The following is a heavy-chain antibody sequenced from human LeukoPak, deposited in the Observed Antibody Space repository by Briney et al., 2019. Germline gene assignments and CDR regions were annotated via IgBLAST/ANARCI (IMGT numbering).Heavy chain of an antibody. D-gene: IGHD3-10*01. V-gene: IGHV3-23*01. CDR1: GFSFSNYA. J-gene: IGHJ4*02. CDR2: ITGDGGAT. CDR3: AKGLTNYYGSGSYPSYFDY. Sequence: PGGSLRLSCVASGFSFSNYAMRWVRQAPGKGLELVSVITGDGGATFYADSVKGRFTISRDNAKNTLYLQMNSLRAEDTAVYYCAKGLTNYYGSGSYPSYFDYWGQGTLVTVSS.